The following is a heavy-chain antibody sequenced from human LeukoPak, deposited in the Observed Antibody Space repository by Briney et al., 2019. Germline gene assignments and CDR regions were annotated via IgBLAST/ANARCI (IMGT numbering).Heavy chain of an antibody. D-gene: IGHD1-26*01. J-gene: IGHJ4*02. CDR2: INHSGST. V-gene: IGHV4-34*01. Sequence: PSETLSLTCAVYGGSFSGYYWSWIRQPPGKGLEWIGEINHSGSTNYNPSLKSRVTISVDTSKNQFSLKLSSVTAADTAVYYCARYDGSLSKYLDYWGQGTLVTVSS. CDR1: GGSFSGYY. CDR3: ARYDGSLSKYLDY.